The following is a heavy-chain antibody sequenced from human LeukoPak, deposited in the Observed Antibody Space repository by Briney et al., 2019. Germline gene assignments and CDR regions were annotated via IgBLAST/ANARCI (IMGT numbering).Heavy chain of an antibody. V-gene: IGHV3-30-3*01. Sequence: PGGSLRLSCAASGFTFSSYAMHWVRQAPGKGLEWVAVISYDGSNKYYADSVEGRFTISRDNSKNTLYLQMNSLRAEDTAVYYCARGIFLYYYDSSGHTDYWGQGTLVTVSS. CDR3: ARGIFLYYYDSSGHTDY. CDR1: GFTFSSYA. D-gene: IGHD3-22*01. J-gene: IGHJ4*02. CDR2: ISYDGSNK.